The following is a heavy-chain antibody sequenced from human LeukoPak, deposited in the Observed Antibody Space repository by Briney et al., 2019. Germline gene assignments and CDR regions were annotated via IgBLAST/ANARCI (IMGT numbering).Heavy chain of an antibody. Sequence: SVKVSCKASGGTFSSYAISWVRQAPGQGLEWMGRIIPIFGTANYAQKFQGRVTITTDESTSTVYMELSSLRSEDTAVYYCARGPQPTISRVGDWFDPWGQGTLVTVSS. D-gene: IGHD3-3*01. CDR1: GGTFSSYA. CDR2: IIPIFGTA. CDR3: ARGPQPTISRVGDWFDP. J-gene: IGHJ5*02. V-gene: IGHV1-69*05.